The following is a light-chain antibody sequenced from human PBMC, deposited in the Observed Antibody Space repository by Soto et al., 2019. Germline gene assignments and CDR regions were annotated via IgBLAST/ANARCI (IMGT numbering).Light chain of an antibody. V-gene: IGKV3-15*01. J-gene: IGKJ1*01. Sequence: EIVMTQSPATLSVSPGERATLSCRASQSVSSDLAWYQQKPCQTPSLLIYAATTRATGIPARISGSGSGTEFTPAISSVQADEFAVYYCQQYRNWPRTFGQGTKVEI. CDR3: QQYRNWPRT. CDR1: QSVSSD. CDR2: AAT.